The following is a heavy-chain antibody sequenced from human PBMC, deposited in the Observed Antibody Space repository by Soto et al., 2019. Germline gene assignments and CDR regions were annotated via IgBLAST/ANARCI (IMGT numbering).Heavy chain of an antibody. V-gene: IGHV3-30-3*01. D-gene: IGHD3-10*01. Sequence: QVQLVESGVGVVQPGRSLRLSCAASGFSFGAYAMFWVRQAPGKGLEWVAVISYDGTNKYYADSVKGRFTISRDNSKNTLYVQMNSLRAEDTAIYYCARDRSGIRGFDYWGQGTLVTVSS. CDR3: ARDRSGIRGFDY. J-gene: IGHJ4*02. CDR2: ISYDGTNK. CDR1: GFSFGAYA.